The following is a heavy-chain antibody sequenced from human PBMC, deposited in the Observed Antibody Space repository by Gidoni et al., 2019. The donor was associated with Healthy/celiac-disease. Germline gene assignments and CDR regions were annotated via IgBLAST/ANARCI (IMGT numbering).Heavy chain of an antibody. Sequence: QVQLQQWGAGLLKHSETRSLTCAVYGEYLRGYSWSWIRQPPGKGMEWIGEINHSGSTNYNPSLTSRVTISVDTSKIQFSLKLSSVTAADTAVYDCARSYCCGDCYYRSYYGMDVWGQGTTVTVSS. CDR1: GEYLRGYS. J-gene: IGHJ6*02. CDR2: INHSGST. V-gene: IGHV4-34*01. D-gene: IGHD2-21*01. CDR3: ARSYCCGDCYYRSYYGMDV.